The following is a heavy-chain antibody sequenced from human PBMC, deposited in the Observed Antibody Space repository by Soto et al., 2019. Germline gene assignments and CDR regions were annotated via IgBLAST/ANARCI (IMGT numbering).Heavy chain of an antibody. CDR3: SRRGYCTNGVCYYGMDV. D-gene: IGHD2-8*01. Sequence: RCILQPQRKGLEWIGEINHSGSTNYNPSLKSRVTISVDKSKNQFSLKLSSVTAADTAVYYCSRRGYCTNGVCYYGMDVWGQGTTVTVSS. CDR2: INHSGST. V-gene: IGHV4-34*01. J-gene: IGHJ6*02.